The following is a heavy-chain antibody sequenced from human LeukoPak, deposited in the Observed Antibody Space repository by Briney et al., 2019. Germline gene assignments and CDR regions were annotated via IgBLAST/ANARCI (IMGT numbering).Heavy chain of an antibody. Sequence: GGSLRLSCAASGFTFSSYAMNWVRQAPGKGLEWVSYISSSSDTIYYADSVKGRFTISRDNAKNSLCLQMISLRDEDTAVYYCARQVPDNYYFDYWGQGTLVTVSS. V-gene: IGHV3-48*02. CDR3: ARQVPDNYYFDY. J-gene: IGHJ4*02. D-gene: IGHD1-14*01. CDR2: ISSSSDTI. CDR1: GFTFSSYA.